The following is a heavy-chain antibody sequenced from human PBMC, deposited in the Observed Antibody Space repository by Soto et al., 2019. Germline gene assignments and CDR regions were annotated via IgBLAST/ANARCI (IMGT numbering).Heavy chain of an antibody. D-gene: IGHD2-15*01. Sequence: QLQLQESGPGLVKPSETLSLTCTVSGGSISSSSYYWGWIRQPPGKGLEWIGSIYYSGSTYYNPSLKSRVTISVDTSNNQFPLKLSSVTAADTAVYYCARHTPAISISDHWGQGTLVTVSS. V-gene: IGHV4-39*01. CDR2: IYYSGST. CDR1: GGSISSSSYY. J-gene: IGHJ4*02. CDR3: ARHTPAISISDH.